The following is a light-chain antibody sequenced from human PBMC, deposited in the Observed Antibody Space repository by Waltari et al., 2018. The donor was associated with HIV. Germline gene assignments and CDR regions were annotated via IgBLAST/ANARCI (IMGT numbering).Light chain of an antibody. CDR1: QGINNH. Sequence: DIQMTQSPSSLSASVRHRVTITCRASQGINNHLTWYQQKPGKVPKLLIYATSTLQSGVPSRFRGSGSGTDFTLTISSLQPEDVATYYCQKYKSAPRTFGQGTKVEIK. J-gene: IGKJ1*01. CDR3: QKYKSAPRT. V-gene: IGKV1-27*01. CDR2: ATS.